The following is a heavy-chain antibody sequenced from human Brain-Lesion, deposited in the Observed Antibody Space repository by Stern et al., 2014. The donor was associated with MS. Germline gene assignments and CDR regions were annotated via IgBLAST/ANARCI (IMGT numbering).Heavy chain of an antibody. CDR3: ARDLIRGYGLDV. Sequence: VQLVESGPGLVKPSQTLSLICTVSGDSINSDIHHWSWIRQPAGKGLEWIGRIYPSGSTNYNPSLKSRVTISIDTSKPFSLKLSSVTAADTAVYYCARDLIRGYGLDVWGQGTTVTVSS. D-gene: IGHD2-21*01. CDR2: IYPSGST. J-gene: IGHJ6*02. V-gene: IGHV4-61*02. CDR1: GDSINSDIHH.